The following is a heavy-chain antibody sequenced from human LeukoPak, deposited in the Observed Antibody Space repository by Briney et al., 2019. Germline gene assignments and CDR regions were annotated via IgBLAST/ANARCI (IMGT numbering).Heavy chain of an antibody. CDR1: GYTFTNYG. V-gene: IGHV1-18*01. Sequence: ASVKLPCKASGYTFTNYGITWVRQAPGQGLEWMGWISAYNGNTNYEQKLQGRVTMTTDTSTSTAYMELRSLRSDDTAVYYCAKDRWRDGSSSFDNWGQGTLVTVSS. D-gene: IGHD6-6*01. J-gene: IGHJ4*02. CDR3: AKDRWRDGSSSFDN. CDR2: ISAYNGNT.